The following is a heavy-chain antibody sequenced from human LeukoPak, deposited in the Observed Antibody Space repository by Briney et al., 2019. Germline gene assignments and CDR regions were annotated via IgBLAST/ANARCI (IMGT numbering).Heavy chain of an antibody. CDR3: ARLTLTAREYSGSYRSFDY. Sequence: SETLSLTCAVYGGSFSGYYWSWIRQPPGKGLEWIGEINHSGSTNYNPSLKSRVTISVNTSKNQFSLKLSSVTAADTAVYYCARLTLTAREYSGSYRSFDYWGQGTLVTVSS. CDR2: INHSGST. D-gene: IGHD1-26*01. CDR1: GGSFSGYY. V-gene: IGHV4-34*01. J-gene: IGHJ4*02.